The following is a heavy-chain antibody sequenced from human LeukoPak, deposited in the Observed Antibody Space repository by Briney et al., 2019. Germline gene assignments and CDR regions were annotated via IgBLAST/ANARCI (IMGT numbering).Heavy chain of an antibody. Sequence: QPGRSLRLSCAASGFTFSSYGMHWVRQAPGKGLEWVANIKQDGSEKYYVDSVKGRFTISRDNAKNSLYLQMNSLRAEDTAVYYCARDSSSGRWWYYYDSSGFVDLDYWGQGTLVTVSS. J-gene: IGHJ4*02. CDR3: ARDSSSGRWWYYYDSSGFVDLDY. CDR1: GFTFSSYG. CDR2: IKQDGSEK. D-gene: IGHD3-22*01. V-gene: IGHV3-7*01.